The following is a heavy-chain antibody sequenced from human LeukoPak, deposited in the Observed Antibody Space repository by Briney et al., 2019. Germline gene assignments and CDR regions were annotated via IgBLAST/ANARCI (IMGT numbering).Heavy chain of an antibody. CDR1: GGSFSGYY. Sequence: SETLSLTCAVYGGSFSGYYWSWIRQPPGKGLEWIGYIYYSGSTNYNPSLKSRVTISVDTSKNQFSLKLSSVTAADTAVYYCARQDYCTNGVCYQNGFDPWGQGTLVTVSS. J-gene: IGHJ5*02. CDR2: IYYSGST. V-gene: IGHV4-59*08. D-gene: IGHD2-8*01. CDR3: ARQDYCTNGVCYQNGFDP.